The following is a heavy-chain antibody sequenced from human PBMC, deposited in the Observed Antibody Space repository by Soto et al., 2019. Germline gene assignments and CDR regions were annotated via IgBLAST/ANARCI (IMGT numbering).Heavy chain of an antibody. CDR2: ISVSGGTT. Sequence: EVPLLDSGGGLIQPGGSLRLSCAASGFTFRNFAMNWVRQAPGKGLEWVSGISVSGGTTYYADSVRGRFTVSRDNSKNSVFLQMNSLRAEDTAVYFCAKGMYYYDSSGYRLFDHWGQGTLVTVSS. D-gene: IGHD3-22*01. CDR1: GFTFRNFA. V-gene: IGHV3-23*01. J-gene: IGHJ4*02. CDR3: AKGMYYYDSSGYRLFDH.